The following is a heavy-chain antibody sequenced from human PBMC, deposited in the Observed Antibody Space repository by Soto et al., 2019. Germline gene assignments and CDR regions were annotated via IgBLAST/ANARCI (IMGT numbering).Heavy chain of an antibody. CDR3: AKSAVVVTAIRRY. V-gene: IGHV3-23*01. J-gene: IGHJ4*02. D-gene: IGHD2-21*02. Sequence: PGGSLRLSCAASGFTFSSYAMSWVRQASGKGLEWVSAISGSGGSKYYADSVKGRFTISRDNSKNTLYLQMNILRAEDTAVYYCAKSAVVVTAIRRYWGQGTLVTVSS. CDR2: ISGSGGSK. CDR1: GFTFSSYA.